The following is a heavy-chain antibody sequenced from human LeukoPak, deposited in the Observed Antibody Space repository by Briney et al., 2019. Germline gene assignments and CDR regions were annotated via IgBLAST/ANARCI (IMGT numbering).Heavy chain of an antibody. J-gene: IGHJ4*02. Sequence: GGSLRLSCAASGFTFSNYMMHWVRQAPGKGLVWVSRIKSDGITITYADSVKGRFTISRDNAKNTLYLQMNSLKTGDTAVYYCTTELPYCGGDCPFDYWGQGTLVTVSS. V-gene: IGHV3-74*01. CDR3: TTELPYCGGDCPFDY. CDR1: GFTFSNYM. CDR2: IKSDGITI. D-gene: IGHD2-21*02.